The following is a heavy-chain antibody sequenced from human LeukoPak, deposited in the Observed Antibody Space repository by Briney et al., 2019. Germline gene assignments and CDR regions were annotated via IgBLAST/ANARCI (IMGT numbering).Heavy chain of an antibody. CDR2: ISGSGGST. J-gene: IGHJ4*02. D-gene: IGHD2-21*02. CDR3: ARMAYCGGDCYPSYYFDY. Sequence: GGSLRLSCAASGFTFSSYAMSWVRQAPGKGLEWDSAISGSGGSTYYADSVKGRFTISRDNSKNTLYLQMNSLRAEDTAVYYCARMAYCGGDCYPSYYFDYWGQGTLVTVSS. CDR1: GFTFSSYA. V-gene: IGHV3-23*01.